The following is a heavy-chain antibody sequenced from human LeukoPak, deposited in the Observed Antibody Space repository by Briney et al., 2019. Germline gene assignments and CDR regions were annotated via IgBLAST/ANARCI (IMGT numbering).Heavy chain of an antibody. CDR2: IYTSGST. D-gene: IGHD2-2*01. Sequence: SETLSLTCTVSGGSISSYYWSWIRQPAGKGLEWIGRIYTSGSTNYNPSLKSRVTMSVDTSKNQFSLKLSSVTAADTAVYYCARGRYCSSTSCRETDAFDIWGQGTMVTVSS. J-gene: IGHJ3*02. CDR1: GGSISSYY. CDR3: ARGRYCSSTSCRETDAFDI. V-gene: IGHV4-4*07.